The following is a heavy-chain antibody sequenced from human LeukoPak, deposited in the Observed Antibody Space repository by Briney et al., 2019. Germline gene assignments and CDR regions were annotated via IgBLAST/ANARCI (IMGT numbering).Heavy chain of an antibody. CDR2: ISYDGSNK. D-gene: IGHD3-9*01. CDR1: GFTFSSYA. J-gene: IGHJ4*02. V-gene: IGHV3-30*04. CDR3: ARDKRDILTGYPTYYFDY. Sequence: PGRSLRLSCAASGFTFSSYAMHWVRQAPGKGLEWVAVISYDGSNKYYADSVKGRFTISRDNSKNTLYLQMSSLRAEDTAVYYCARDKRDILTGYPTYYFDYWGQGTLVTVSS.